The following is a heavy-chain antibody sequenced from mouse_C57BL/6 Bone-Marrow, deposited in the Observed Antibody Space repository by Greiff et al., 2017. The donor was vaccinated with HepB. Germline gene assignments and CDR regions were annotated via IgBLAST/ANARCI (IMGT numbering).Heavy chain of an antibody. CDR1: GFNIKDDY. CDR3: TTGLRRRTWFAY. V-gene: IGHV14-4*01. Sequence: VQLQQSGAELVRPGASVKLSCTASGFNIKDDYMHWVKQRPEQGLEWIGWIDPENGDTEYASKFQGKATITADTSSNTAYLQLSSLTSEDTAVYYCTTGLRRRTWFAYWDQGTLVTVSA. J-gene: IGHJ3*01. D-gene: IGHD2-2*01. CDR2: IDPENGDT.